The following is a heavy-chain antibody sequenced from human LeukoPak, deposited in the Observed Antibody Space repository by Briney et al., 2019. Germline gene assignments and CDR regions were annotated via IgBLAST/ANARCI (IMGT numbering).Heavy chain of an antibody. CDR2: ISGSGGST. J-gene: IGHJ4*02. CDR3: AKDLIYYDSSGYTDY. CDR1: GFTFSSYA. Sequence: GGSLRLSCAASGFTFSSYAMSWVRQAPGKGLEWVSAISGSGGSTYYADSVKGRFTISRDNSKNTLYLQMNSLRAEDTAVYYCAKDLIYYDSSGYTDYWGQGTLVTVSS. D-gene: IGHD3-22*01. V-gene: IGHV3-23*01.